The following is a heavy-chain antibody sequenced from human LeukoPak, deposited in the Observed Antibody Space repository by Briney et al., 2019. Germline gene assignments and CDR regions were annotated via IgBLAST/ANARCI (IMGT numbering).Heavy chain of an antibody. D-gene: IGHD3-16*02. Sequence: ASVKVSCKASGYTFTSYAMHWVRQAPGQRLEWMGWINTGNGNTKYLQKFQGRVTITRDTSASTAYMELSSLRSEDTAVYYCARVRAGGYNYFDYWGQGTLVTVSS. CDR3: ARVRAGGYNYFDY. J-gene: IGHJ4*02. CDR1: GYTFTSYA. CDR2: INTGNGNT. V-gene: IGHV1-3*04.